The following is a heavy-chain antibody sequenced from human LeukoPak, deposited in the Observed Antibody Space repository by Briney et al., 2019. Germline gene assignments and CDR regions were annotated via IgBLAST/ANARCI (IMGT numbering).Heavy chain of an antibody. Sequence: ASVKVSCKXSGYTFTSYYMHWVRQAPGQGLEWMGIINPSGGSTSYSQKFQGRVTMTRDTSTSTVYMELSSLRSEDTAVYYCARDKHPRDYGDYSDYWGQGTLVTVSS. CDR3: ARDKHPRDYGDYSDY. CDR1: GYTFTSYY. D-gene: IGHD4-17*01. V-gene: IGHV1-46*01. CDR2: INPSGGST. J-gene: IGHJ4*02.